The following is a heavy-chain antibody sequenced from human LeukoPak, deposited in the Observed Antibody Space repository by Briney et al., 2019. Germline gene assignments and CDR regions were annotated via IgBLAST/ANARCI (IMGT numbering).Heavy chain of an antibody. CDR1: GFTFSDYY. J-gene: IGHJ4*02. V-gene: IGHV3-11*06. CDR2: ISSSSSRT. Sequence: PGGSLRLSCAASGFTFSDYYMIWIRQAPGKGLEWVSYISSSSSRTNYADSVKGRFTISRDNARNSLYLQMHSLRAEDTAVYYCAKERRTGSGAALDYWGPGTLVTVSS. CDR3: AKERRTGSGAALDY. D-gene: IGHD6-19*01.